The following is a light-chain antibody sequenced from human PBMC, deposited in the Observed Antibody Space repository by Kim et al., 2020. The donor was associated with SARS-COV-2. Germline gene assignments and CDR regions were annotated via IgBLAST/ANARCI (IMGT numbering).Light chain of an antibody. Sequence: EVVMTQSPLSLPVTLGQPASISCRSSQSLVYSDGYAYLSWFHQRPGQSPRRLIYRVSNRDSGVPDRFSGSGSGTDLTLTISRVEAEDIGVYYCMQNTHWPPYTFGQGTKLEIK. CDR1: QSLVYSDGYAY. CDR2: RVS. CDR3: MQNTHWPPYT. V-gene: IGKV2-30*01. J-gene: IGKJ2*01.